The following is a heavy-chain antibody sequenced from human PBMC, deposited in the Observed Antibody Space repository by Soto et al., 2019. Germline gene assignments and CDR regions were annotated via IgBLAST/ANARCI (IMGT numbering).Heavy chain of an antibody. Sequence: GGSLRLSCAASGFTFSSYAMHWVRQAPGKGLEWVAVISYDGSNKYYADSVKGRFTISRDNSKNTLYLQMSSLRAEDTAVYYCAREFDSSGYYEFDYWGQGTLVTVSS. CDR1: GFTFSSYA. CDR3: AREFDSSGYYEFDY. CDR2: ISYDGSNK. V-gene: IGHV3-30-3*01. D-gene: IGHD3-22*01. J-gene: IGHJ4*02.